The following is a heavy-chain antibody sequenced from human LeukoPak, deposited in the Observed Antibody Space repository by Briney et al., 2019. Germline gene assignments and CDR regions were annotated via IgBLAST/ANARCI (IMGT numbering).Heavy chain of an antibody. CDR1: GGSISSSNW. J-gene: IGHJ4*02. Sequence: SETLSLTCAVSGGSISSSNWWSWVRQPPGKGLEWIGYIYYSGSTYYNPSLKSRVTISVDTSKNQFSLKLSSVTAADTAVYYCDSLSYGGYADFDYWGQGTLVTVSS. V-gene: IGHV4-4*02. CDR3: DSLSYGGYADFDY. D-gene: IGHD2-2*01. CDR2: IYYSGST.